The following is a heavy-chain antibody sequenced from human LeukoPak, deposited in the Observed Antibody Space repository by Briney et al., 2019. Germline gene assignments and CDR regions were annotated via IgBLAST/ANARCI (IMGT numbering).Heavy chain of an antibody. V-gene: IGHV5-51*01. CDR1: GCSFTSYW. Sequence: GESLKISCKGPGCSFTSYWVAWVRQMPGKGLEWMGIIFPADSDTRYSPSFQGQVTISVDKSINTAYLQWSSLKASDTAMYYCARHRYFQLWGQGTLVTVSS. J-gene: IGHJ1*01. CDR2: IFPADSDT. CDR3: ARHRYFQL.